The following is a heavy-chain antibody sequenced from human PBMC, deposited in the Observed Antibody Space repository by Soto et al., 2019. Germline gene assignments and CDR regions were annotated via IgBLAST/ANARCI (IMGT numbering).Heavy chain of an antibody. J-gene: IGHJ4*02. CDR2: ISGSGDNT. D-gene: IGHD4-17*01. CDR1: GFTFSTYA. Sequence: VGSLRLSCAASGFTFSTYAMSWVRQTPGKGLEWVSAISGSGDNTYYAVSVKGRFTISRDNSKNTLYLQMSSLRAEDTAVYYCAKGNLRTTVTTSDYWGQGSLVTVSS. CDR3: AKGNLRTTVTTSDY. V-gene: IGHV3-23*01.